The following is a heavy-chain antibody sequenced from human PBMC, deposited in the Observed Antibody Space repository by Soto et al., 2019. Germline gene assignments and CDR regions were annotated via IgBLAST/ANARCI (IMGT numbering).Heavy chain of an antibody. CDR3: ARRMTWSLWCFDL. CDR2: MNPNSGNT. D-gene: IGHD3-3*01. V-gene: IGHV1-8*01. CDR1: GYTFKDYD. Sequence: QVQLLQSGAEVKKPGTSVRVSCRASGYTFKDYDINWVRRAPGQGLEWMGWMNPNSGNTAYARMFHDRITMTRRVSARTAFMELSSLTPEDTAVYYCARRMTWSLWCFDLWGSGTQVTVSS. J-gene: IGHJ2*01.